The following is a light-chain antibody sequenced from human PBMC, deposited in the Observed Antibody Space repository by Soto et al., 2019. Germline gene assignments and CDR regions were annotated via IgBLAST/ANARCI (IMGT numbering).Light chain of an antibody. CDR1: SSDVGSHNL. V-gene: IGLV2-23*01. CDR2: EGS. J-gene: IGLJ1*01. Sequence: QSVLTQPASVSGSPGQSITISCTGTSSDVGSHNLVSWYQQHPDRAPKLMIYEGSKRPSGVSNRFSGSKSGNTASLTISGLQAEDEADYFCCSYAGSSTDIFGSGTKLTFL. CDR3: CSYAGSSTDI.